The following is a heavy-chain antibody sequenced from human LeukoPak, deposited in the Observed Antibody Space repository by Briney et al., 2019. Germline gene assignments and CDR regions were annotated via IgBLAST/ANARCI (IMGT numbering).Heavy chain of an antibody. D-gene: IGHD3-22*01. CDR2: INWNGGST. J-gene: IGHJ4*02. Sequence: GGSLRLSCAASGFTFDDYGMSWVRQAPGKGLEWVSGINWNGGSTGYADSVKGRFTISRDNAKNSLYLQMNSLRAEDTALYYCARIEQEIVDPDFDYWGQGTLVTVSS. V-gene: IGHV3-20*04. CDR3: ARIEQEIVDPDFDY. CDR1: GFTFDDYG.